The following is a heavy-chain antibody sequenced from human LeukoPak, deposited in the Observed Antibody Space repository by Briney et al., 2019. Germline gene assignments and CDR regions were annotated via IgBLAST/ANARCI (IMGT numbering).Heavy chain of an antibody. V-gene: IGHV4-59*01. CDR1: GGSISSYY. CDR2: IYYSGST. Sequence: SETLSLTCTVSGGSISSYYWSWIRQPPGKGLEWIGYIYYSGSTNYNPSLKSRVTISADTSKNQFSLKLSSVTAADTAVYYCARAPGDYGGPYYYYGMDIWGQGTTVTVSS. D-gene: IGHD4-17*01. J-gene: IGHJ6*02. CDR3: ARAPGDYGGPYYYYGMDI.